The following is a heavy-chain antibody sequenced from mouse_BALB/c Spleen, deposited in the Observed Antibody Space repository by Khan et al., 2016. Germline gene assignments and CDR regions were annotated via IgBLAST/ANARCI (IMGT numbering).Heavy chain of an antibody. CDR1: GYSITSDYA. J-gene: IGHJ3*01. Sequence: EVQLQEPGPGLVKPSQSLSLTCTVTGYSITSDYAWNWIRQFPGNKLEWMGYISYSGSTSYHPSLKSRISITRATSKNQFFLQLNSVTTEDTAPYCGARAVGCPWFAYWGQGTLVTVSA. V-gene: IGHV3-2*02. CDR2: ISYSGST. D-gene: IGHD2-2*01. CDR3: ARAVGCPWFAY.